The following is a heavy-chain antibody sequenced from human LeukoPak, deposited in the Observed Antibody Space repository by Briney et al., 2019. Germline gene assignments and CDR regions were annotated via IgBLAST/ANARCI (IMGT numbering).Heavy chain of an antibody. CDR3: ARGRREYSTPFDY. J-gene: IGHJ4*02. CDR2: IYYSGST. Sequence: SETLSLTCAVSGGSISSYYWSWIRQSPGKGLEWIGYIYYSGSTNYNPSLKSRVTISVDTSKNQFSLKLSSVTAADTAVYYCARGRREYSTPFDYWGQGTLVTVSS. CDR1: GGSISSYY. D-gene: IGHD4-11*01. V-gene: IGHV4-59*01.